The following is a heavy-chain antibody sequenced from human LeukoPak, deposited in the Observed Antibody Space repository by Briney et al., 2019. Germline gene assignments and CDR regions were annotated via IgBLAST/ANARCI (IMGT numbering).Heavy chain of an antibody. V-gene: IGHV3-23*01. J-gene: IGHJ4*02. Sequence: GGSLRLSCATSGFTFRSYGMTWVRQAPGKGLEWVSAISGSGGSTYYADSVKGRFTISRDNSKTTLYLRMNSLRAEDTAVYYCARDPKVGATNYFDYWGRGTLVTVSS. CDR2: ISGSGGST. CDR3: ARDPKVGATNYFDY. D-gene: IGHD1-26*01. CDR1: GFTFRSYG.